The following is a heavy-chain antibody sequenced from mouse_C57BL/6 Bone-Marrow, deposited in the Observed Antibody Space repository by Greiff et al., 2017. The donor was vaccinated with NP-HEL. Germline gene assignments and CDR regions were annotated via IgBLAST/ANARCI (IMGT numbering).Heavy chain of an antibody. CDR2: IYPGDGDT. CDR1: GYAFSSYW. Sequence: VQLVESGAELVKPGASVKISCKASGYAFSSYWMNWVKQRPGKGLEWIGQIYPGDGDTNYNGKFKDKASLTADKSSSTAYMQLSILTSEDSAVYFCARGAYWGQGTLVTVSA. J-gene: IGHJ3*01. V-gene: IGHV1-80*01. CDR3: ARGAY.